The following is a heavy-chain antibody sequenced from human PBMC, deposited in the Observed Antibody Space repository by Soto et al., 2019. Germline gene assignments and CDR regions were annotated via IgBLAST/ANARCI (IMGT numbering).Heavy chain of an antibody. CDR3: ARTGRATGNPPFDY. V-gene: IGHV3-30-3*01. Sequence: GGSLRLSCAASGITFSGYAMHWVRQAPGKGLEWVAVISYDGSNKYYADSVKGRFTISRDNSKNTLYLQMNSLRAEDTAVYYCARTGRATGNPPFDYWGQGTLVTVSS. CDR2: ISYDGSNK. J-gene: IGHJ4*02. D-gene: IGHD3-9*01. CDR1: GITFSGYA.